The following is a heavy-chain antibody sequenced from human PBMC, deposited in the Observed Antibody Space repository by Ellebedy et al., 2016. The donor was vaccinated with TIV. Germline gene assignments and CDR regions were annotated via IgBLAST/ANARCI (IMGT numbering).Heavy chain of an antibody. Sequence: ASVKVSCXASGYTFTSYYMHWVRQAPGQGLEWMGIINPSGGSTSYAQKFQGRVTMTRDTSTSTVYMELSSLRSEDTAVYYCARDVTVTIFDYWGQGTLVTVSS. CDR1: GYTFTSYY. CDR2: INPSGGST. D-gene: IGHD4-17*01. J-gene: IGHJ4*02. CDR3: ARDVTVTIFDY. V-gene: IGHV1-46*01.